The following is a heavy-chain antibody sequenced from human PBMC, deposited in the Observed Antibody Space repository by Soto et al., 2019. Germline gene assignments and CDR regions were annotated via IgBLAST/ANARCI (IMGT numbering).Heavy chain of an antibody. Sequence: ASVKVSCKASGYTFTSYYMHWVRQAPGQGLEWMGIINPSGGSTSYAQKFQGRVTMTRDTSTSTVYMELSSLRSEDTAVYYCARDARGYYDSSGYSDSWGQGTMVTVS. V-gene: IGHV1-46*01. D-gene: IGHD3-22*01. CDR3: ARDARGYYDSSGYSDS. CDR2: INPSGGST. J-gene: IGHJ4*02. CDR1: GYTFTSYY.